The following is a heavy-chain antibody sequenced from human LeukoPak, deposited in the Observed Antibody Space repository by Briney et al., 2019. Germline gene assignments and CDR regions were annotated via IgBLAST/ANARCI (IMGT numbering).Heavy chain of an antibody. V-gene: IGHV3-23*01. CDR1: GFTFSSYA. J-gene: IGHJ4*02. CDR2: ISGSGSST. D-gene: IGHD3-22*01. CDR3: ARGDDSGYYDYFDY. Sequence: GGSLRLSCVASGFTFSSYAMSWVRQAPGKGLEWVSAISGSGSSTYYADSVKGRFTISRDNSKNTLYLQMISLRAEDSAVYYCARGDDSGYYDYFDYWGQGALVTVSS.